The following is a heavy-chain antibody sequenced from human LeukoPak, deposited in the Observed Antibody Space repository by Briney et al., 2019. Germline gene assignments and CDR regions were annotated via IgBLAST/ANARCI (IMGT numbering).Heavy chain of an antibody. CDR3: AGGDNGYYYGMDV. J-gene: IGHJ6*02. V-gene: IGHV3-66*01. CDR2: IYSGVSP. Sequence: GGSLRLSCAASGFTISSNYMSWVRHTPGKGLEGGSLIYSGVSPYYSAPLTARFTISTDNSKNTLYLQMNSLRAEDTAVYYCAGGDNGYYYGMDVWGQGTTVTVSS. CDR1: GFTISSNY. D-gene: IGHD2-8*01.